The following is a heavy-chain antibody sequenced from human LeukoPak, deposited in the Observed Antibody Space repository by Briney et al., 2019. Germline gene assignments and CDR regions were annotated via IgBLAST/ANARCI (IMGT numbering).Heavy chain of an antibody. V-gene: IGHV1-2*02. CDR2: INPNSGGT. J-gene: IGHJ6*02. D-gene: IGHD2-15*01. Sequence: ASVKVSCKASGYTFTGYYMHWVRQAPGQGLEWMGWINPNSGGTNYAQKFQGRVSLTRDTSISTAYMELSRLRFDDTAIYYCAREIVVVVAATPYGMDVWGQGTTVTVSS. CDR3: AREIVVVVAATPYGMDV. CDR1: GYTFTGYY.